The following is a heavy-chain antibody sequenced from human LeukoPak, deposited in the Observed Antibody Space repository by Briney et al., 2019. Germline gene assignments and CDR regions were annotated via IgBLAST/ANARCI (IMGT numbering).Heavy chain of an antibody. D-gene: IGHD4-17*01. CDR1: GFTFSSYS. CDR2: ISSSSSYI. Sequence: PGGSLRLSCAASGFTFSSYSMNWVRQAPGKGLEWVSSISSSSSYIYYADSVKGRFTISRDNAKNSLYLQMNSLRAEDTAVYYCASPSVDYGEPFDYWGQGTLVTVSS. J-gene: IGHJ4*02. V-gene: IGHV3-21*04. CDR3: ASPSVDYGEPFDY.